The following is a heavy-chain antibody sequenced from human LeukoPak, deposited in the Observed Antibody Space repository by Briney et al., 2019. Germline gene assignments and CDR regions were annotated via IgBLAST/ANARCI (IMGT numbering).Heavy chain of an antibody. D-gene: IGHD6-13*01. CDR3: AKDKTGYSSSWMFDY. CDR1: GSTFDDYA. Sequence: PGRSLRLSCAASGSTFDDYAMHWVRHAPGKGLEWVSGISWNSGSIGYADSVKGRFTISRDNAKNSLYLQMNSLRAEDTALYYCAKDKTGYSSSWMFDYWGQGTLVTVSS. J-gene: IGHJ4*02. V-gene: IGHV3-9*01. CDR2: ISWNSGSI.